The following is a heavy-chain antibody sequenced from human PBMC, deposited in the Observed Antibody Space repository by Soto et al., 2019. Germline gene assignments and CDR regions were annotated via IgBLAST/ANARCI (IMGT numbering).Heavy chain of an antibody. CDR1: GGSFSGYY. CDR2: INHSGST. D-gene: IGHD3-3*01. Sequence: PSETLSLTCAVYGGSFSGYYWSWIRQPPGKELEWIGEINHSGSTNYNPSLKSRVTISVDTSKNQFSLKLSSVTAADTAVYYCARGRGLRFLEWTSYYYYMDVWGKGTTVTVSS. J-gene: IGHJ6*03. V-gene: IGHV4-34*01. CDR3: ARGRGLRFLEWTSYYYYMDV.